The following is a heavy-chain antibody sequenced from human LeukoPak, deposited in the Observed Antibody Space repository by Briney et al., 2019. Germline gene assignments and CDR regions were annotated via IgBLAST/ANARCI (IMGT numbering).Heavy chain of an antibody. V-gene: IGHV3-23*01. D-gene: IGHD2-15*01. CDR1: GFTFSSYA. Sequence: PGASLRLSCAASGFTFSSYAMSWVRQAPRKGLECVSAISGSGGSTYYAHSVKGRFTISRDNSKNTLYLQMNSLRAEDTAVYYCADTPGYCSGGSCARAIDYWGQGTLVTVSS. J-gene: IGHJ4*02. CDR2: ISGSGGST. CDR3: ADTPGYCSGGSCARAIDY.